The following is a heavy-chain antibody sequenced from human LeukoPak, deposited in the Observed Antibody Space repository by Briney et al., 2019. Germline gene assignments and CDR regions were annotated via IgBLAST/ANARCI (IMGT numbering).Heavy chain of an antibody. J-gene: IGHJ3*02. V-gene: IGHV4-38-2*02. CDR1: GFSLGTSPM. CDR3: ARVSETYDYIGGTYSYAFDI. CDR2: IYHSGST. D-gene: IGHD3-16*02. Sequence: ESGPALVKPTQTLTLTCTFSGFSLGTSPMCVSWIRQPPGKGLEWIGTIYHSGSTYYNPSLKSRVTISVDTSKNQFSLKLSSVTAADTAVYYCARVSETYDYIGGTYSYAFDIWGQGTVVTVSS.